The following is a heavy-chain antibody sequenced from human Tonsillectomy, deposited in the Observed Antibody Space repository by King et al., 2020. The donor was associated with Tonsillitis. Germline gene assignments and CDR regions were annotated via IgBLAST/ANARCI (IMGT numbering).Heavy chain of an antibody. CDR3: ARSLAAWEQRGFDY. CDR1: GYTFTSYY. Sequence: VQLVESGAEVKKPGASVKLSCKASGYTFTSYYIHWVRQAPGQGLERMGIINPSGGSTSYAQKFQGRVTMTRDTSTSTVYMELSSLRSEDTAVYYCARSLAAWEQRGFDYWGQGPLVTVSS. V-gene: IGHV1-46*01. J-gene: IGHJ4*02. D-gene: IGHD1-26*01. CDR2: INPSGGST.